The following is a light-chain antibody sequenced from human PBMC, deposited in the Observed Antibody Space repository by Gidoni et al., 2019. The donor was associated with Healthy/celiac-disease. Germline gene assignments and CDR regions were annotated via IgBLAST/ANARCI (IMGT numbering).Light chain of an antibody. V-gene: IGKV1-5*03. CDR1: QSISNC. CDR3: QQYNSYSYT. J-gene: IGKJ2*01. Sequence: IQVTQSPSTLSASVGDRVTITCRASQSISNCLGWYQQKPGKAPKLLIYEASSLESGVPSRFSGSGSGTEFTLTISSLQPDDFATYYCQQYNSYSYTFGQGTKLEIK. CDR2: EAS.